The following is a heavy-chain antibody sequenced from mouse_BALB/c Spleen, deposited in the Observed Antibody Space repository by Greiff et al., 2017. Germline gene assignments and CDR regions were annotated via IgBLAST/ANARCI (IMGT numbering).Heavy chain of an antibody. CDR3: ARCYYGNYFYAMDY. CDR1: GYTFTSYW. CDR2: INPSTGYT. D-gene: IGHD2-1*01. Sequence: QVQLQQSGAELAKPGASVKMSCKASGYTFTSYWMHWVKQRPGQGLEWIGYINPSTGYTEYNQKFKDKATLTADKSSSTAYMQLSSLTSGDSAVYYCARCYYGNYFYAMDYWGQGTSVTVSS. V-gene: IGHV1-7*01. J-gene: IGHJ4*01.